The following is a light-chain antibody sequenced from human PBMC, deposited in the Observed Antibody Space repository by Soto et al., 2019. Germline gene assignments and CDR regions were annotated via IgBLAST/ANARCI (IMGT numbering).Light chain of an antibody. Sequence: EIVMTQSPATLSVSPGEGVTLSCRASQSIIDNLAWYQQKPGQTPSLLIYDVYSRASGIPARFSGSSSGTDYTLPISSLQYEDSAVYYCQQYFDWPLTFGGGTNVEI. CDR3: QQYFDWPLT. J-gene: IGKJ4*01. CDR1: QSIIDN. CDR2: DVY. V-gene: IGKV3-15*01.